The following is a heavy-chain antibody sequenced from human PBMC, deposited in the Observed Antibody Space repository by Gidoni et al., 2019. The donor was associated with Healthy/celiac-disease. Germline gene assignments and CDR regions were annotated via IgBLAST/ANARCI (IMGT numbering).Heavy chain of an antibody. CDR1: GFTFSNAW. CDR3: TTEKAVVTPEVIDL. CDR2: IKSKTDGGTT. J-gene: IGHJ2*01. D-gene: IGHD2-15*01. V-gene: IGHV3-15*01. Sequence: EVQLVESGGGLVKPGGSLRLSCAASGFTFSNAWMSWVRQAPGKGLEWVGRIKSKTDGGTTDYAAPVKGRFTISRDDSKNTLYLQMNSLKTEDTAVYYCTTEKAVVTPEVIDLWGRGTLVTVSS.